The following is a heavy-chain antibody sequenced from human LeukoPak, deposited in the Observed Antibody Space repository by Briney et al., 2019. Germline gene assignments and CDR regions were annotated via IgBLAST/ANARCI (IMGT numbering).Heavy chain of an antibody. CDR1: GFTFTSYA. J-gene: IGHJ4*02. D-gene: IGHD1-26*01. CDR3: AKAHGGSYHSGID. V-gene: IGHV3-23*01. CDR2: ISGSGGST. Sequence: GGSLRLSCAASGFTFTSYAMNWVRQAPGKGLEWVSGISGSGGSTSYADSVKGRFSISRDNSKNTLYLQLNSLRVDDTAEYYCAKAHGGSYHSGIDWGQGTLVIVSS.